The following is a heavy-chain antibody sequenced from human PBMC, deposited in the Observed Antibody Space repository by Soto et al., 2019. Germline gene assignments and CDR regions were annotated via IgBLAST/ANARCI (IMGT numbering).Heavy chain of an antibody. CDR3: AREGYDILTGYYSWFDP. V-gene: IGHV3-7*01. CDR2: IKQDGSEK. J-gene: IGHJ5*02. Sequence: GGSLRLSCAASGFTFSSYWMSWVRQAPGKGLEWVANIKQDGSEKYYVDSVKGRFTISRDNAKNSLYLQMNSLRAEDTAVYYCAREGYDILTGYYSWFDPWGQRTLVTAS. CDR1: GFTFSSYW. D-gene: IGHD3-9*01.